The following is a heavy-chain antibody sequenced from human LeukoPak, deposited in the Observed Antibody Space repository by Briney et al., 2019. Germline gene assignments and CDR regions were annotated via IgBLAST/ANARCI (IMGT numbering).Heavy chain of an antibody. CDR2: IYSDGST. V-gene: IGHV3-66*01. CDR3: ARGRAITFGGVMLGAFDI. D-gene: IGHD3-16*01. J-gene: IGHJ3*02. CDR1: GFTVSSNY. Sequence: GGSLRLSCAASGFTVSSNYMNWVRQVPGKGLEWVSVIYSDGSTYYGDSVKGRFTISRDNSKNTLFLQMNSLRAEDTAVYYCARGRAITFGGVMLGAFDIWGQGTTVTVSS.